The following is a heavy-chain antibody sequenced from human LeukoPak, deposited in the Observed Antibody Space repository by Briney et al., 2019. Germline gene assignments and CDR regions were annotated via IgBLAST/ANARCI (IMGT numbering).Heavy chain of an antibody. CDR1: GFTFSDYA. Sequence: PGGSLRLSCAASGFTFSDYAMHWVRQAPGKGLEWVAVISKDGSDKYYPGSVRGRFTISRDNSKNTIYLQMDSLRAEDTAVYYCAREPGYKNWGQGTLVTVSS. CDR2: ISKDGSDK. CDR3: AREPGYKN. V-gene: IGHV3-30-3*01. J-gene: IGHJ4*02. D-gene: IGHD5-18*01.